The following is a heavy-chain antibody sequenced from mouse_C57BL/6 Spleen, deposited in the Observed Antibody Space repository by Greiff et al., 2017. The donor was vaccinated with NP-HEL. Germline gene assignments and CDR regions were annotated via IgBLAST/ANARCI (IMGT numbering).Heavy chain of an antibody. Sequence: QVQLKQSGPELVKPGASVKISCKASGYAFSSSWMNWVKQRPGKGLEWIGRIYPGDGDTNYNGKFKGKATLTADKSSSTAYMQLSSLTSEDSAVYFCARKLYYDYDVYYAMDYWGQGTSVTVSS. J-gene: IGHJ4*01. CDR1: GYAFSSSW. D-gene: IGHD2-4*01. CDR3: ARKLYYDYDVYYAMDY. CDR2: IYPGDGDT. V-gene: IGHV1-82*01.